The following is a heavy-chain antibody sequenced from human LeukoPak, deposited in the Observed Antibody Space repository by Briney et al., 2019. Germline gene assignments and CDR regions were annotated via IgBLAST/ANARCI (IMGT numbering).Heavy chain of an antibody. V-gene: IGHV1-2*02. CDR1: GYTFTGYY. CDR3: ARTDYYGSGSYYY. Sequence: GASVKVCCKASGYTFTGYYMHWGRQAPGQGLEWMGWINPNSGGTNYAQKFQGRVTMTRDTSISTAYMELSRLRSDDTAVYYCARTDYYGSGSYYYWGQGTLVTVSS. J-gene: IGHJ4*02. D-gene: IGHD3-10*01. CDR2: INPNSGGT.